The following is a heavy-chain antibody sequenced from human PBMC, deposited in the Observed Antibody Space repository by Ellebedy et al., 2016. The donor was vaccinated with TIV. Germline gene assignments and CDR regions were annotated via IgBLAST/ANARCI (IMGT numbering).Heavy chain of an antibody. D-gene: IGHD2-2*01. CDR2: IIPVFKTT. CDR3: VRDLGYCSSSSCHEDDY. Sequence: ASVKVSCKASGGTFSYAINWVRQAPGQGLEWVGRIIPVFKTTEYAQRFEGRVTISADEATSTAYMELTSLRSDDTAVYYCVRDLGYCSSSSCHEDDYWGQGTLVTVSS. V-gene: IGHV1-69*13. J-gene: IGHJ4*02. CDR1: GGTFSYA.